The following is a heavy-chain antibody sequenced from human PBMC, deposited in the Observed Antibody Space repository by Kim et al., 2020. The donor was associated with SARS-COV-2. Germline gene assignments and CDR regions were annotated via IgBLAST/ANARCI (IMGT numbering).Heavy chain of an antibody. CDR2: ISVYNNNT. CDR3: VREGFGSGSYSDDAFDI. Sequence: ASVKVSCKASGYTYTTYGISWVRQAPGRGLEWMGWISVYNNNTKYAQKFQGRITMTTDTATSTAYMELRSLRFDDTAVYYCVREGFGSGSYSDDAFDIWGQGTMVTVSS. J-gene: IGHJ3*02. D-gene: IGHD3-10*01. CDR1: GYTYTTYG. V-gene: IGHV1-18*01.